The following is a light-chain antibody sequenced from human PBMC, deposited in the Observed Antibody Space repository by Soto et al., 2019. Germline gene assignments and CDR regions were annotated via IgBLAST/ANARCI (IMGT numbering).Light chain of an antibody. J-gene: IGKJ3*01. CDR2: AAS. CDR3: QQSYTTLFT. V-gene: IGKV1-39*01. CDR1: QSIDNY. Sequence: DIQMTQSPPSLSSSVGDRVIITCRTSQSIDNYLNWYQQKPGKAPKLLIYAASTLQSGVPSRFSASGYETDFTLTISSLQPEDFATYYCQQSYTTLFTCGPGTKVDIK.